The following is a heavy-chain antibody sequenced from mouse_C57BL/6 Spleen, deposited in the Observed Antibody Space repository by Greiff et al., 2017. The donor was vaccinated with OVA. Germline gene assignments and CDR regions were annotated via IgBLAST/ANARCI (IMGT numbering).Heavy chain of an antibody. J-gene: IGHJ4*01. Sequence: QVQLQQSGPELVKPGASVKISCKASGYALSSSWMNWVKQRPGKGLEWIGRIYPGDGDTNYNGKFKGKATLTADKSSSPAYMQLSSLTSEDSAVYYCARRGGAMDYWGQGTSVTVSS. CDR3: ARRGGAMDY. CDR1: GYALSSSW. CDR2: IYPGDGDT. V-gene: IGHV1-82*01.